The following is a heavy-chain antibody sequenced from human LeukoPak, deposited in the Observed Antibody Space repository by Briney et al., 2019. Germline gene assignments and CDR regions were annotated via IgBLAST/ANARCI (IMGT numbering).Heavy chain of an antibody. CDR3: ARGCSSTSCYRSASGAFDI. CDR2: INPNSGGT. CDR1: GYTFTGYY. D-gene: IGHD2-2*01. Sequence: ASVKVSCKASGYTFTGYYMHWVRQAPGEGLEWMGWINPNSGGTNYAQKFQGRVTMTRDTSISTAYMESSRLRSDDTAVYYCARGCSSTSCYRSASGAFDIWGQGTMVTVSS. J-gene: IGHJ3*02. V-gene: IGHV1-2*02.